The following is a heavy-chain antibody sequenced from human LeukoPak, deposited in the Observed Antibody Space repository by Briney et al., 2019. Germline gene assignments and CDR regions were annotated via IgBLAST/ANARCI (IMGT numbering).Heavy chain of an antibody. Sequence: SPTPSLPCTVSGGSLSSSSYYWSWIPQPAGERLGWFGCIYTRGSTNYNPSLKSRVTISVDTSKIQFTLKLSSVTAADTAVYYCARDRGLGSPRLDYWGQGTLVTVSS. V-gene: IGHV4-61*02. CDR2: IYTRGST. CDR1: GGSLSSSSYY. D-gene: IGHD3-10*01. J-gene: IGHJ4*02. CDR3: ARDRGLGSPRLDY.